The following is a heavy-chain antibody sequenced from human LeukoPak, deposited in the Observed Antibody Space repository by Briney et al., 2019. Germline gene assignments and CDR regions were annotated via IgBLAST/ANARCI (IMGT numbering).Heavy chain of an antibody. D-gene: IGHD2-2*01. Sequence: PSQTLSLTCTVSGGSISSGSYYWSWIRQPAGKGLEWIGRIYTSGSTNYNPSLKSRVTISVDTSKNQFSLKLSSVTAADTAVYYCARGLGYCSSTSCYYFDCWGQGTLVTVSS. CDR3: ARGLGYCSSTSCYYFDC. V-gene: IGHV4-61*02. CDR1: GGSISSGSYY. J-gene: IGHJ4*02. CDR2: IYTSGST.